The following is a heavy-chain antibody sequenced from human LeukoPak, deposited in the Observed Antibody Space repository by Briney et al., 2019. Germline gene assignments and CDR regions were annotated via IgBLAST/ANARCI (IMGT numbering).Heavy chain of an antibody. J-gene: IGHJ4*02. Sequence: GGSLRLSCAASGFTFISYWMHWVRQAPGKGLVWVSRINGDGSSTDFADSVKGRFTISRDNAKKTLYLQMNSLRAEDTAVYYCARDAPGNTALDYWGQGTLVTVSS. CDR1: GFTFISYW. CDR2: INGDGSST. CDR3: ARDAPGNTALDY. V-gene: IGHV3-74*01. D-gene: IGHD5-18*01.